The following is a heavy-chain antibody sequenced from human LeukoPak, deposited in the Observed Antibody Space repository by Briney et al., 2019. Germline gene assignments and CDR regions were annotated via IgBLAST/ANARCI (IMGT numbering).Heavy chain of an antibody. D-gene: IGHD2/OR15-2a*01. CDR1: GFTFSSYA. V-gene: IGHV3-23*01. Sequence: GGSLRLSCAASGFTFSSYAMTWVRQAPGKGLEWVSTISGSGANTYYADSVKGRLTISRDNSKNTLSLQMNSLRVEDTALYYCAKYSDSTGAHYFDYWGQGTLVTVSS. J-gene: IGHJ4*02. CDR2: ISGSGANT. CDR3: AKYSDSTGAHYFDY.